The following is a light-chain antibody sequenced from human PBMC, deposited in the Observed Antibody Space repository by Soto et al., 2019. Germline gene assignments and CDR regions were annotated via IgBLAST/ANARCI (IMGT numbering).Light chain of an antibody. CDR2: EVS. Sequence: QSVLTQPASVSGSPGQSITISCSDTSSDVGGSKYVSWYQQDPGKAPKLIIYEVSNRPSGVSNRFSGSKSGNTASLTISGLQPEDEADYYCSSYTNINTLAFGGGTKLTVL. CDR1: SSDVGGSKY. CDR3: SSYTNINTLA. J-gene: IGLJ2*01. V-gene: IGLV2-14*03.